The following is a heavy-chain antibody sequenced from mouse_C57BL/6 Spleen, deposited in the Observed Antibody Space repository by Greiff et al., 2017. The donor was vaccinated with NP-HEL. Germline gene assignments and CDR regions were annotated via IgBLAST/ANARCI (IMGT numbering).Heavy chain of an antibody. CDR1: GYTFTSYW. Sequence: QVQLQQPGAELVRPGSSVKLSCKASGYTFTSYWMHWVKQRPIQGLEWIGNIDPSDSETHYNQKFKDKATLTVDKSSSTAYMQLSSLTSEDSAVYYCARDDGYYDYFDYWGKGTTLTVSS. J-gene: IGHJ2*01. CDR2: IDPSDSET. V-gene: IGHV1-52*01. CDR3: ARDDGYYDYFDY. D-gene: IGHD2-3*01.